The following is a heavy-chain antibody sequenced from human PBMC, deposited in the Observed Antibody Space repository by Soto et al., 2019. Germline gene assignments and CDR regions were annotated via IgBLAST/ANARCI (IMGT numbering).Heavy chain of an antibody. CDR1: GFTFCDYA. CDR2: IRNKAYRGTT. D-gene: IGHD2-15*01. CDR3: TRGDMALNDY. J-gene: IGHJ4*02. Sequence: GSLRLSCTASGFTFCDYAIIWFRQAPGKGREWISFIRNKAYRGTTKYAASVRGRFTISRDDSKSIAYLQMNSLKTEDTAVYYCTRGDMALNDYWGQGTLVTVSS. V-gene: IGHV3-49*03.